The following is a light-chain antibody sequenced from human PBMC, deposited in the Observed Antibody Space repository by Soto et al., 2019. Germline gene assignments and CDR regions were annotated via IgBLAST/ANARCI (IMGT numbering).Light chain of an antibody. CDR1: SSDVGGYNY. V-gene: IGLV2-14*01. Sequence: QSALTQFASVSGSPGQSFTISCTGTSSDVGGYNYVSWYQQHPGKAPKLMIFEVSNRPSGVSSRFSGSKSGNTASLTISGLQAEDEADYYCSSYTSSSTLGVFGTGTKLTVL. CDR2: EVS. CDR3: SSYTSSSTLGV. J-gene: IGLJ1*01.